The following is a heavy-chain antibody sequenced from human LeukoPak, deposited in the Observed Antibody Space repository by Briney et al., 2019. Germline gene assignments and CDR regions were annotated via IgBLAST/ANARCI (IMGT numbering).Heavy chain of an antibody. CDR3: ARLVVSSWYHEVLLGRDY. J-gene: IGHJ4*02. Sequence: SETLSLTCTVSGGSISSRPYCWGWIRQPPGKGLEWLGSFYYSGSTSYRSSLKSRLSISVDTSKNQISLKLSSVTAADMAVYYCARLVVSSWYHEVLLGRDYWGQGTLVTVSS. V-gene: IGHV4-39*01. D-gene: IGHD6-13*01. CDR2: FYYSGST. CDR1: GGSISSRPYC.